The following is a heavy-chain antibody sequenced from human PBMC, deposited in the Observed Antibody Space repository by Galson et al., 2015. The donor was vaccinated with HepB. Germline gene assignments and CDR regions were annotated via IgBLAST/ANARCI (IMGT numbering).Heavy chain of an antibody. CDR1: GGSISSSSYY. D-gene: IGHD3-9*01. V-gene: IGHV4-39*07. J-gene: IGHJ4*02. CDR3: ARDRDILTGYYSARFDY. Sequence: ETLSLTCTVSGGSISSSSYYWGWIRQPPGKGLEWIGSIYYSGSTYYNPSLKSRVTISVDTSKNQFSLKLSSVTAADTAVYYCARDRDILTGYYSARFDYWGQGTLATVSS. CDR2: IYYSGST.